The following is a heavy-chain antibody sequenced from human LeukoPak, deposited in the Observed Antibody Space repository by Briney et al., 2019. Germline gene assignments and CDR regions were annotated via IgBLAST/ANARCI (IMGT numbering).Heavy chain of an antibody. V-gene: IGHV4-4*07. CDR2: IFNSGRT. D-gene: IGHD2-8*01. J-gene: IGHJ3*02. Sequence: TSEILSLTCTVSGVSISSYCWSWIRQPAGKGLEWIGRIFNSGRTNYNPSLKSRVTMSADTSKNQVSLQLSSVTAADTAVYYCAGAPDFLSHVGVFHIWGQGTLVTVSS. CDR3: AGAPDFLSHVGVFHI. CDR1: GVSISSYC.